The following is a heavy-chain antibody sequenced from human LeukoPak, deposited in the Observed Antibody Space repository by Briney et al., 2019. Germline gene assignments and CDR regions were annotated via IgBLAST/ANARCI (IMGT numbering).Heavy chain of an antibody. Sequence: GGSLRLSCAASGFTFSSYAMHWVRQAPGKGLEWVAVISYDGSNKYYADSVKGRLTISRDNSKNTLYLQMNSLRAEDTAVYYCARDLIAAAGRWGQGTLVTVSS. V-gene: IGHV3-30-3*01. CDR2: ISYDGSNK. D-gene: IGHD6-13*01. J-gene: IGHJ4*02. CDR3: ARDLIAAAGR. CDR1: GFTFSSYA.